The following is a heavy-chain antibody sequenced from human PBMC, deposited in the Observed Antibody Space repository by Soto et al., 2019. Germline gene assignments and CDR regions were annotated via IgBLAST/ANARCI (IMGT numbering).Heavy chain of an antibody. V-gene: IGHV1-8*01. Sequence: ASVKVSCKASGYTFTSYDINWVRQATGQGLEWMGWMNPNSGNTGYAQKFQGGVTMTRNTSISTAYMELSSLRSEDTAVYYCARGRDIGYYDSSGLYYFDYWGQGTLVTVSS. CDR2: MNPNSGNT. CDR1: GYTFTSYD. J-gene: IGHJ4*02. D-gene: IGHD3-22*01. CDR3: ARGRDIGYYDSSGLYYFDY.